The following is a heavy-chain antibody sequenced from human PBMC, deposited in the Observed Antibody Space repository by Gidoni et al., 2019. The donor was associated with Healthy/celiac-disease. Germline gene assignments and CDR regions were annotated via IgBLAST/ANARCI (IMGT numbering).Heavy chain of an antibody. CDR1: GGSISSSSYY. D-gene: IGHD5-12*01. Sequence: QLQLQESGPGLVKPSETLSLPCTVSGGSISSSSYYWGWIRQPPGKGLEWIGSIYYSGSTYYNPSLKSRVTISVDTSKNQFSLKLSSVTAADTAVYYCASRVEMATIDAFDIWGQGTMVTVSS. V-gene: IGHV4-39*01. CDR2: IYYSGST. CDR3: ASRVEMATIDAFDI. J-gene: IGHJ3*02.